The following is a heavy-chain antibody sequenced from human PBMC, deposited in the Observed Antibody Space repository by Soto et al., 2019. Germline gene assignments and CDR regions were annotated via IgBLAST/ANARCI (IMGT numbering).Heavy chain of an antibody. J-gene: IGHJ4*02. V-gene: IGHV3-48*02. CDR2: INRGGTAM. D-gene: IGHD3-9*01. Sequence: VQLVDSGGGVVQPGGSLRLSCAASGFTFSIYSMNWILQAPGKGLEWVSYINRGGTAMYYADPVKGRFTVSRDDAKNSLYLERNSLRDEDTAVYYCVRDFDWNFDYWGQGTLVTVTS. CDR3: VRDFDWNFDY. CDR1: GFTFSIYS.